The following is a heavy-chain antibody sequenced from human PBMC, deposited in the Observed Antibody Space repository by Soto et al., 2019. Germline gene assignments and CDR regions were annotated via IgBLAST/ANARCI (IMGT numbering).Heavy chain of an antibody. CDR1: GYTFTNYG. CDR2: ISAYNGNT. CDR3: CSGGSPTYHGSGSPFDY. D-gene: IGHD2-15*01. J-gene: IGHJ4*02. V-gene: IGHV1-18*01. Sequence: QVQLVQSGAEVKKPGASVKVSCKASGYTFTNYGISWVRQAPGQGLEWMGWISAYNGNTNYAQKLQGRVTMTTDTSTSTAYMELRSLRSDDTAVYYCCSGGSPTYHGSGSPFDYWGQGTLVTVSS.